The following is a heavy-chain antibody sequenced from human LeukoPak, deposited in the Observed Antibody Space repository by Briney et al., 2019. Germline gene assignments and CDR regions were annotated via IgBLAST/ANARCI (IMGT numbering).Heavy chain of an antibody. J-gene: IGHJ4*02. D-gene: IGHD3-3*01. CDR3: AKRPEWSYFDY. CDR1: GFIFSNYG. CDR2: ISSSGTST. V-gene: IGHV3-23*01. Sequence: QTGGSLRLSCAASGFIFSNYGMTWVRHTPQKGLEWVAAISSSGTSTYYVDSVKGRFIVSRDNSNNTLYLEMNSLRVDDTAIYYCAKRPEWSYFDYWGQGTLVTVSS.